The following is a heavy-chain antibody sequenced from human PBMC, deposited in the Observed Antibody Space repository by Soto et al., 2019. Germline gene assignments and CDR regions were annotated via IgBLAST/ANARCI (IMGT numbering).Heavy chain of an antibody. CDR2: IYYSGST. D-gene: IGHD6-13*01. Sequence: SETLSLTCTVSGGSISSYYWSWIRQPPGKGLEWIGYIYYSGSTNYNPSLKSRVTISVDTSKNQFSLKLSSVTAADTAVYYCARGAAGTFFWWFDPWGQGTLVTVSS. J-gene: IGHJ5*02. CDR3: ARGAAGTFFWWFDP. V-gene: IGHV4-59*01. CDR1: GGSISSYY.